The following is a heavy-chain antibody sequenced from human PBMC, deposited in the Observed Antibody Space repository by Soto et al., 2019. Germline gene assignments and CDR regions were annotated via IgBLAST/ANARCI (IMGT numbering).Heavy chain of an antibody. D-gene: IGHD2-21*01. J-gene: IGHJ4*02. CDR1: GYTFTSYG. Sequence: GASVKVSCKASGYTFTSYGISWVRQAPGQGLEWMGWISAYNGNTNYAQKLQGRVTMTTDTSTSTAYMELRSLRSDDTAVYYCARDSHYHDCGGDCYSPNFDYRGQGTLVTVSS. CDR3: ARDSHYHDCGGDCYSPNFDY. V-gene: IGHV1-18*01. CDR2: ISAYNGNT.